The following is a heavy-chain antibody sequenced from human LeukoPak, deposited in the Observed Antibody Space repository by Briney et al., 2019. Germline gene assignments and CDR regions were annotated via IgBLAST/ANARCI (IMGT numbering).Heavy chain of an antibody. CDR3: ARRMHSSSWYNYFDL. Sequence: GGSLRLSCAGAGFTFSNYAITWVPQAPGKGLEWVSTITGSDDARYYGEAVRVRFTIYRATSTTTIYLHMSTLRVEDTAVYYCARRMHSSSWYNYFDLWGQGILVTVSS. CDR1: GFTFSNYA. V-gene: IGHV3-23*01. CDR2: ITGSDDAR. D-gene: IGHD6-13*01. J-gene: IGHJ4*02.